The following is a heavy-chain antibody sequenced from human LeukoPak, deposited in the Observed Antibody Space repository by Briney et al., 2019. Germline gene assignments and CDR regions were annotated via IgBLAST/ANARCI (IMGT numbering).Heavy chain of an antibody. D-gene: IGHD6-13*01. Sequence: GGSLRLSCAASGFTFSSYGMHWVRQAPGKGLEWVAFIRYDGSNKYYADSVKGRFTISRDNSKNTLYLQMNSLRAEDTAVYYCAKDDSSSWLYYFDYWGQGTLVTVSS. J-gene: IGHJ4*02. V-gene: IGHV3-30*02. CDR1: GFTFSSYG. CDR3: AKDDSSSWLYYFDY. CDR2: IRYDGSNK.